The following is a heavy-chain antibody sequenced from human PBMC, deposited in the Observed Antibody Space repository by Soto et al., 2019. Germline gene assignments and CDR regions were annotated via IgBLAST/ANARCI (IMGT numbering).Heavy chain of an antibody. CDR1: GYRFETYA. CDR2: IRAYNIDT. CDR3: ARGHGVIIGAMDV. V-gene: IGHV1-18*01. Sequence: ASVKVSCKSSGYRFETYAMSWVRQAPGQGLEWMGWIRAYNIDTYYAQKFQDRVTMTTDTSTGAAYMELRSLRSDDTAVYYCARGHGVIIGAMDVWGQGTTVTVSS. J-gene: IGHJ6*02. D-gene: IGHD3-3*01.